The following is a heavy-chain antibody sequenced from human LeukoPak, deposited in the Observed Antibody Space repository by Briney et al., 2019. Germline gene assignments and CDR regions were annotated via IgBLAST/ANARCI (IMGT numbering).Heavy chain of an antibody. J-gene: IGHJ2*01. CDR3: ARGGHSSGWHWWYFDL. CDR1: GFTFSSYS. D-gene: IGHD6-19*01. CDR2: ISSSSTI. Sequence: GGSLRLSCAASGFTFSSYSMNWVRQAPGKGLEWVSYISSSSTIYYADSVKGRFTISRDNAKNSLYLQMNSLRAEDTAVYYCARGGHSSGWHWWYFDLWGRGTLVTVSS. V-gene: IGHV3-48*04.